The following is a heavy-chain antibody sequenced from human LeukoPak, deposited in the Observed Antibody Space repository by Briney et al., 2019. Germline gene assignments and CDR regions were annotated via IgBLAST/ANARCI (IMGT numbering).Heavy chain of an antibody. V-gene: IGHV3-23*01. D-gene: IGHD1-14*01. J-gene: IGHJ5*02. CDR2: ISGSGGNA. CDR1: RFTFSSFV. CDR3: AKGLPEAS. Sequence: GGSLRLSCAASRFTFSSFVMNWVRQAPGKGLEWVSGISGSGGNAYYADSVRGRFTISRDNSKNTLFLQMNSLRAEDTAVYYCAKGLPEASWGQGTPVTVSS.